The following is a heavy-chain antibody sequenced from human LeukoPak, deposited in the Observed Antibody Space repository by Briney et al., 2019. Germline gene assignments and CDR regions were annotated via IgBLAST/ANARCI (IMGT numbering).Heavy chain of an antibody. CDR1: GGSISSGSYY. CDR3: ARGVYGSGSYWFGDYYYYMDV. Sequence: PSETLSLTCTVSGGSISSGSYYWSWIRQPAGKGLEWIGRIYTSGSTNYNPSLKSRVTISVDTSKNQFSLKLSSVTAADTAVYYCARGVYGSGSYWFGDYYYYMDVWGKGTTVTVSS. CDR2: IYTSGST. D-gene: IGHD3-10*01. J-gene: IGHJ6*03. V-gene: IGHV4-61*02.